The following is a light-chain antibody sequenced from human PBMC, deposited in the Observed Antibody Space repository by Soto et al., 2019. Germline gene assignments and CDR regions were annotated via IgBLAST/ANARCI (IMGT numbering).Light chain of an antibody. CDR3: QQYHHWPPIT. J-gene: IGKJ5*01. CDR2: GAS. CDR1: QSVSTS. V-gene: IGKV3-15*01. Sequence: EIVLTQSTVTLSVSPGESATLSCRASQSVSTSLAWYQQKPGQAPRLLIYGASTRATDIPARFSGSGSGTEFTLTISSLQSEDFAVYYCQQYHHWPPITFGQGTRLEIK.